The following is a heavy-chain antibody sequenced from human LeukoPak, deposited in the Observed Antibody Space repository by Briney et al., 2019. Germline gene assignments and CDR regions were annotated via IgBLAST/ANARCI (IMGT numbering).Heavy chain of an antibody. Sequence: PGGSLRLSCAASGFTFSSYCMSWVRQAPGKGLEWVADISDDGSNKYYADSVKGRFPISRDNSKNTLYLQMNSLRAEDTAVYYCAKYSNYVRFDYWGPGTLVTVSS. CDR3: AKYSNYVRFDY. V-gene: IGHV3-30*18. CDR2: ISDDGSNK. D-gene: IGHD4-11*01. J-gene: IGHJ4*02. CDR1: GFTFSSYC.